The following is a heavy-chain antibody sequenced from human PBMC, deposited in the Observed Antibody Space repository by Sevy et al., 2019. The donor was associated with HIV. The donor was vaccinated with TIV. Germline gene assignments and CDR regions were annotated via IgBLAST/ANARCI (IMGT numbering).Heavy chain of an antibody. CDR2: FDPEDGEI. Sequence: ASVKVSCKVSGYTLTELSIHWVRQAPGKVLEWMGGFDPEDGEIIYAQKFQGRVTMTEDTSTDTAYMELSSLRSEDTAVYYCAIDRDYYGMDVWGQGTTVTVSS. CDR1: GYTLTELS. D-gene: IGHD3-10*01. V-gene: IGHV1-24*01. CDR3: AIDRDYYGMDV. J-gene: IGHJ6*02.